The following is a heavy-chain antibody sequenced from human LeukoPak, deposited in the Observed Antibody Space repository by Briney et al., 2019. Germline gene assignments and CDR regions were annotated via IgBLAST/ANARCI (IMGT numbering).Heavy chain of an antibody. CDR2: ISWHSVNL. CDR3: AKDVDIVATIPHF. V-gene: IGHV3-9*01. J-gene: IGHJ4*02. D-gene: IGHD5-12*01. Sequence: GRSLRLSCAASGFKFDECAMHWVRQAPGKGLEWVLSISWHSVNLAYADSVKGRFTISSDNAKNSLYLEMNSLRDEDTALYYCAKDVDIVATIPHFWGQGTLVTVSS. CDR1: GFKFDECA.